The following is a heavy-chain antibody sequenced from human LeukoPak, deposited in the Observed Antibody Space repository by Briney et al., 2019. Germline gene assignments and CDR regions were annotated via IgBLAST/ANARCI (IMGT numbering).Heavy chain of an antibody. J-gene: IGHJ6*02. CDR1: GFSFSTYA. CDR3: ARGYCSGGTCSYGMDV. CDR2: ISGSGGNT. D-gene: IGHD2-15*01. Sequence: GGSLRLSCAASGFSFSTYAMNWVRQAPGKGLEWVSAISGSGGNTYYADSVKGRFTISRDNAKTSLYLQMNSLRDEDTAVYYCARGYCSGGTCSYGMDVWGQGTTVTVSS. V-gene: IGHV3-23*01.